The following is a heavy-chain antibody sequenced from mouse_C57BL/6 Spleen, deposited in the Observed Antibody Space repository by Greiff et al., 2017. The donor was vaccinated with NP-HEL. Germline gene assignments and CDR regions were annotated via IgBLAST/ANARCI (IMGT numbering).Heavy chain of an antibody. V-gene: IGHV1-47*01. Sequence: QVQLQQSGAELVKPGASVKMSCKASGYTFTTYPIEWMKQNHGKSLEWIGNFHPYNDDTKYNEKFKGKATLTVEKSTSTDYLELNGLTSDDSAVYYCATGTGNDAMDYWGQGTSLTVSS. CDR3: ATGTGNDAMDY. CDR2: FHPYNDDT. CDR1: GYTFTTYP. D-gene: IGHD4-1*01. J-gene: IGHJ4*01.